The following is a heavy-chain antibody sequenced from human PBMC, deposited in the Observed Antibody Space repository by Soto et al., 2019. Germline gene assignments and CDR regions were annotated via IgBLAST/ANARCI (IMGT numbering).Heavy chain of an antibody. J-gene: IGHJ4*02. Sequence: GGSLRLSCAASGFTFSSYWMSWVRQAPGKGLEWVANIKQDGSEKYYVDSVKGRFTISRDNAKNSLYLQMNSLRAEDTAVYYCARVPSSSPIARFDYWGQGTLVTVYS. D-gene: IGHD6-6*01. CDR1: GFTFSSYW. CDR3: ARVPSSSPIARFDY. CDR2: IKQDGSEK. V-gene: IGHV3-7*05.